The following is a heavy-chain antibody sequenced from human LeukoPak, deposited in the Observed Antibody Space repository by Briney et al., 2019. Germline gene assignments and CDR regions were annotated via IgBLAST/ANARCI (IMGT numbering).Heavy chain of an antibody. CDR3: ARDVGATTSAFDY. V-gene: IGHV4-39*07. CDR1: GGSISSSSYY. CDR2: IYYSGST. J-gene: IGHJ4*02. Sequence: SETLSLTCTVSGGSISSSSYYWGWIRRPPGKGLEWIGSIYYSGSTYYNPSLKSRVTISVDTSKNQFSLKLSSVTAADTAVYYCARDVGATTSAFDYWGQGTLVTVSS. D-gene: IGHD1-26*01.